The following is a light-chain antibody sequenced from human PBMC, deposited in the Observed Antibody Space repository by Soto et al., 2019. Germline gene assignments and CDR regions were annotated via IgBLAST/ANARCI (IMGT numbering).Light chain of an antibody. J-gene: IGKJ4*01. V-gene: IGKV1-13*02. Sequence: AIQLTQSPSSLSASVRDRVTITCRASQGINSALAWYQQKPGKAPKLLIYDASSMESGVPTRFSGIGSGTVFTFTISSLQPEDFATYYCQQFNSYPLTFGGGTKVDIK. CDR1: QGINSA. CDR3: QQFNSYPLT. CDR2: DAS.